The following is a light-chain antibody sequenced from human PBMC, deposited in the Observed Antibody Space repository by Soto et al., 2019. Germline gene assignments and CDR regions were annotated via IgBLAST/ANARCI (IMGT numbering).Light chain of an antibody. CDR3: QHRHNWPIN. CDR2: DTS. V-gene: IGKV3-11*01. CDR1: QTIRGL. J-gene: IGKJ5*01. Sequence: EIVLTQSPATLSLSPGERATLSCRTSQTIRGLLNWYQQRPGQAPRLLIYDTSNRATDIPARFSGSGSGTDFILTISSLAPEDFGVYFCQHRHNWPINFGQGTLLDIK.